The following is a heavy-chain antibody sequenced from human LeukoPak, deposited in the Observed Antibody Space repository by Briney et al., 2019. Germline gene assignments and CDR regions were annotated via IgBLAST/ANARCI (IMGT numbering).Heavy chain of an antibody. CDR2: INHSGST. J-gene: IGHJ4*02. D-gene: IGHD3-22*01. CDR1: GGSFSGYY. CDR3: VTYYFDSSGPKKNY. Sequence: SSETLSLTCAVYGGSFSGYYWSWIRQPPGKGLEWIGEINHSGSTNYNPSLKSRVTISVDTSKKQFSLKLSSVTAADTAVYYRVTYYFDSSGPKKNYWGQGTLVTVSS. V-gene: IGHV4-34*01.